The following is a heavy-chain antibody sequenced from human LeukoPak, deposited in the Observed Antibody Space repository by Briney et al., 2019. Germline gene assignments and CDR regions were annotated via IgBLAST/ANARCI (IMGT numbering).Heavy chain of an antibody. CDR3: ARDGGYGGYDDY. J-gene: IGHJ4*02. D-gene: IGHD5-12*01. V-gene: IGHV4-4*02. CDR2: IYYSGST. CDR1: GGSISSTNW. Sequence: PSETLSLTCAVSGGSISSTNWWSWFRQPPGKGLEWIGYIYYSGSTYYNPSLKSRVTISVDTSKNQFSLKLNSVTAADTAVYYCARDGGYGGYDDYWGQGNLVTVSS.